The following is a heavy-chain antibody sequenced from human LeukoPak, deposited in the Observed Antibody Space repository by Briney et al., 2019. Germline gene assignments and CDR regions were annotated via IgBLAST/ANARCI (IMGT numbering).Heavy chain of an antibody. CDR2: ISSSSSYI. CDR1: GYTFSSYS. D-gene: IGHD2-15*01. J-gene: IGHJ4*02. Sequence: GGSLRLSCAASGYTFSSYSMNWVRQAPGKGLEWVSSISSSSSYIYYADSVKGRFTISRDNAKNSLYLQMNSLRAEDTAVYYCARDLPLGYCSGGSCYLGWGQGTLVTVSS. CDR3: ARDLPLGYCSGGSCYLG. V-gene: IGHV3-21*01.